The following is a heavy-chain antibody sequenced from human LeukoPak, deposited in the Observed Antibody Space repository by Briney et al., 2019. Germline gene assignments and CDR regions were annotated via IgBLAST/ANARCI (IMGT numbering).Heavy chain of an antibody. J-gene: IGHJ4*02. Sequence: GGSLRLSCAASGFTFSSYAMHWVRQAPGKGLEWVAVISYDGSNKYYADSVKGRFTISRDNSKNTLYLQMNSLRAEDTAVYYCAREASRGGLWFGELSDYWGQGTLVTASS. CDR1: GFTFSSYA. V-gene: IGHV3-30-3*01. D-gene: IGHD3-10*01. CDR3: AREASRGGLWFGELSDY. CDR2: ISYDGSNK.